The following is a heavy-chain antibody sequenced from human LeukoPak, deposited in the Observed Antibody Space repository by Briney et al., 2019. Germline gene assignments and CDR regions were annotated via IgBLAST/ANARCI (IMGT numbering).Heavy chain of an antibody. Sequence: ASVKVSCKASGYTFTGYYMHWVRQAPGQGLEWMGWINPNSGGTNYAQKFQGRVTMTRDTSISTAYMELSRLRSDDTAVYYCARESPNPPYYYDSSGYLNWGQGTLVTVSS. J-gene: IGHJ4*02. D-gene: IGHD3-22*01. CDR3: ARESPNPPYYYDSSGYLN. V-gene: IGHV1-2*02. CDR1: GYTFTGYY. CDR2: INPNSGGT.